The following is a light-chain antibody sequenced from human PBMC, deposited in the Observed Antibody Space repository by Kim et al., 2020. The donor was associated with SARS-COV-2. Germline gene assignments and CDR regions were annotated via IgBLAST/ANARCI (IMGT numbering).Light chain of an antibody. V-gene: IGLV3-19*01. Sequence: VAFGQTVRITCQGDSLRSYYATWYQQKPGQAPIVVIYGKNNRPSGIPDRFSGSSSGNTDSLTITGTQAGDEADYYCNSRDSNDNVLFGGGTKLTVL. CDR3: NSRDSNDNVL. CDR1: SLRSYY. CDR2: GKN. J-gene: IGLJ2*01.